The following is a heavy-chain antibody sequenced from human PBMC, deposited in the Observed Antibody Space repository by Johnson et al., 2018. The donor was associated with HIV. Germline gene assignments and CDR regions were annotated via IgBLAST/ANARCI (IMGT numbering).Heavy chain of an antibody. CDR2: ITYDGRNK. V-gene: IGHV3-30*04. J-gene: IGHJ3*01. CDR3: AFESGSYFRHAFDV. CDR1: GFTFRSYA. Sequence: VQLVESGGAVVQPGRSLRVSCAASGFTFRSYAMHWVRQAPGKGLEWVAVITYDGRNKYYADSVKGRFTISRDNSKNTLYLQMNSLRSEDTAVYSCAFESGSYFRHAFDVWGQGTMVTVSS. D-gene: IGHD1-26*01.